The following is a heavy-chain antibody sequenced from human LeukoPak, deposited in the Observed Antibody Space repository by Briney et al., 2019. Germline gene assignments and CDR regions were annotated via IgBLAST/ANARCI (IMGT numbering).Heavy chain of an antibody. D-gene: IGHD4-17*01. Sequence: GGALRVSCPASVFTLSSYSMNWLRQAPGKRLEGVAYISSSSRTIYYAHSLKGRFTISRDNAKNSLYLQMNSPRAEDTAVYYCALAPTVTTRGFYYRGQGTLVTVSS. V-gene: IGHV3-48*04. CDR1: VFTLSSYS. J-gene: IGHJ4*02. CDR2: ISSSSRTI. CDR3: ALAPTVTTRGFYY.